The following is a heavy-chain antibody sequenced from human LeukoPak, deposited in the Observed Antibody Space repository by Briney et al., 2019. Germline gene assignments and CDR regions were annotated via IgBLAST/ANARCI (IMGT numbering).Heavy chain of an antibody. CDR2: INHSGST. V-gene: IGHV4-34*01. CDR1: GGSFSGYY. CDR3: ATTSPGYSGSSGGFDY. Sequence: PSETLSLTCAVYGGSFSGYYWSWIRQPPGKGLEWIGEINHSGSTNYNPSLKSRVTISVDTSKNQFSLKLSSVTAADTAVYYCATTSPGYSGSSGGFDYWGQGTLVTVS. D-gene: IGHD1-26*01. J-gene: IGHJ4*02.